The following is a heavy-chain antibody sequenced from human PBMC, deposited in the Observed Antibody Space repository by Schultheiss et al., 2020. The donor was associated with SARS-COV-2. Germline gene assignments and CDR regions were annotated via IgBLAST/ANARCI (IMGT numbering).Heavy chain of an antibody. CDR2: IYYSGST. J-gene: IGHJ3*02. CDR3: AREPITMIVVVPLGGAFDI. D-gene: IGHD3-22*01. V-gene: IGHV4-31*03. CDR1: GGSISSGGYY. Sequence: TLSLTCTVSGGSISSGGYYWSWIRQHPGKGLEWIGYIYYSGSTYYNPSLKSRVTISVDTSKNQFSLKLSSVTAADTAVYYCAREPITMIVVVPLGGAFDIWGQGTMVTVSS.